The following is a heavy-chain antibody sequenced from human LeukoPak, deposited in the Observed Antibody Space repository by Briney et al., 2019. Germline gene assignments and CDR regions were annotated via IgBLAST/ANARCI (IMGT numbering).Heavy chain of an antibody. V-gene: IGHV1-2*02. Sequence: ASVKVSCKASGYTFTGYYMHWVRQAPGQGLVWMGWINPNSGGTNYAQKFQGRVTMTRDTSISTAYMELSRLRSDDTAVYYCARTLAAAGPRGWFDPWGQGTLVTVSS. J-gene: IGHJ5*02. CDR3: ARTLAAAGPRGWFDP. D-gene: IGHD6-13*01. CDR1: GYTFTGYY. CDR2: INPNSGGT.